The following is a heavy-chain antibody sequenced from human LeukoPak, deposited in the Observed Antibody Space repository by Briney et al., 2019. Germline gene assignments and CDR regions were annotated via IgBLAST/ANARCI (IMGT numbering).Heavy chain of an antibody. J-gene: IGHJ4*02. D-gene: IGHD2-8*01. CDR2: INTDGSDT. CDR3: ARDRSVTNGGFDY. CDR1: GFTFSHYW. V-gene: IGHV3-74*01. Sequence: GGSLRLSCAASGFTFSHYWMHWVRQAPGKGLVWVSRINTDGSDTVYADSVKGRFTISRDNAKNTLYLQMNSLRAEDTAVYYCARDRSVTNGGFDYWGQGTLVNVSS.